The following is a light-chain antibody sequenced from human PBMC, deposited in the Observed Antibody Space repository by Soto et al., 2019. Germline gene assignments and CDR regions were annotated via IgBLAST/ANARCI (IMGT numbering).Light chain of an antibody. Sequence: EIVLTQSPATLSLSPGERVTLSCRASQSFSSYLAWYQQKPGQAPRLLIYEASKRATGIPARFSGRGSGPACTRTISSLEPEDFAVYYCQQRSNWPPVITFGQGTRLEIK. J-gene: IGKJ5*01. CDR1: QSFSSY. V-gene: IGKV3-11*01. CDR2: EAS. CDR3: QQRSNWPPVIT.